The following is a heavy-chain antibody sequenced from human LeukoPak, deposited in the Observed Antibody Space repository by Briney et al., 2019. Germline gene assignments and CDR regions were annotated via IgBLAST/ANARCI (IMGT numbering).Heavy chain of an antibody. J-gene: IGHJ6*03. CDR3: ARFGIAATGEDYYYYMDV. CDR1: DGSISSGSYY. Sequence: PSETLSLTCTVSDGSISSGSYYWSWIRQPAGKGLEWIGRIYTSGSTNYNPSLKSRVTISVDTSKNQFSLKLSSVTAADTAVYYCARFGIAATGEDYYYYMDVWGKGTTVTVSS. V-gene: IGHV4-61*02. CDR2: IYTSGST. D-gene: IGHD6-13*01.